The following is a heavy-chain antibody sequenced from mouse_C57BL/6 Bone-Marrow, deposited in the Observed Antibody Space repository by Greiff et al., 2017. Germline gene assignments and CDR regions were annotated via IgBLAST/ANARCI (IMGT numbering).Heavy chain of an antibody. J-gene: IGHJ2*01. CDR1: GYSITSGYY. CDR2: ISYDGSN. D-gene: IGHD2-3*01. V-gene: IGHV3-6*01. CDR3: ARNPYDGYSYYFDY. Sequence: EVKLMESGPGLVKPSQSLSLTCSVTGYSITSGYYWNWIRQFPGNKLEWMGYISYDGSNNYNPSLKNRISITHDTSKNQFFLKLNSVTTEDTATYYCARNPYDGYSYYFDYWGQGTTLTVSS.